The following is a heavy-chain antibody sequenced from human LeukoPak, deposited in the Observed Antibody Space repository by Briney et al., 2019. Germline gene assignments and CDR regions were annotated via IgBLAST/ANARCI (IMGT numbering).Heavy chain of an antibody. CDR1: GGSISSHY. CDR3: ARSGALTGYLY. V-gene: IGHV4-59*11. CDR2: IYYSGNT. Sequence: PSETLSLTCTGSGGSISSHYGTWIRQAPGKGLEWIGYIYYSGNTIYNPSLKSRVTISVDTSKNQFSLTLSSVTAADTAVYYCARSGALTGYLYWGQGTLVTVSS. J-gene: IGHJ4*02. D-gene: IGHD3-9*01.